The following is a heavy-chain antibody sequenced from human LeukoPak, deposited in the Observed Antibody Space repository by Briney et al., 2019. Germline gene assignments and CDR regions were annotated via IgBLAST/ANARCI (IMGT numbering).Heavy chain of an antibody. CDR1: GFSFNHYG. D-gene: IGHD3-10*01. V-gene: IGHV3-33*06. Sequence: GGSLRLSCTASGFSFNHYGMHWVRQAPGKGLEWVAVVWYDGSNKFYADSVQGRFSISRDNSKNTVYLQMNSLRAEDTAVYYCAKDKLWFGELLARYYGLDVWGQGTTVTVSS. J-gene: IGHJ6*02. CDR3: AKDKLWFGELLARYYGLDV. CDR2: VWYDGSNK.